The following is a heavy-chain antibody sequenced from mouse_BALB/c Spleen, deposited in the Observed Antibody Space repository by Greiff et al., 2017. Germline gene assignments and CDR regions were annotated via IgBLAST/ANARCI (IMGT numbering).Heavy chain of an antibody. Sequence: QVQLQQPGAELVRPGASVKLSCKASGYTFTSYWINWVKQRPGQGLEWIGNIYPSDSYTNYNQKFKDKATLTVDKSSSTAYMQLSSPTSEDSAVYYCTRRENYYFDYWGQGTTLTVSS. J-gene: IGHJ2*01. CDR1: GYTFTSYW. CDR3: TRRENYYFDY. V-gene: IGHV1-69*02. CDR2: IYPSDSYT.